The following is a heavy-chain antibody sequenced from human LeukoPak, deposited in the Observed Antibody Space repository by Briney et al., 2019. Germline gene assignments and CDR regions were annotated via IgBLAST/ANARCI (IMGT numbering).Heavy chain of an antibody. D-gene: IGHD3-16*01. CDR1: GFTFSSYG. CDR3: VLGGGY. V-gene: IGHV3-7*01. J-gene: IGHJ4*02. Sequence: GGSLRLSCAASGFTFSSYGMHWVRQAPGKGLEWVANINKDGTEKYYVDSVKGRFTISGDNAKNSLSLQMDSLRAEDTAVYYCVLGGGYWGQGTLVTVSS. CDR2: INKDGTEK.